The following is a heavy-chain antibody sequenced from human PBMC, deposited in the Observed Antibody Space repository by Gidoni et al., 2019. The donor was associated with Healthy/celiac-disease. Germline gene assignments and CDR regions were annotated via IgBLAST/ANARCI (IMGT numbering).Heavy chain of an antibody. D-gene: IGHD1-26*01. CDR2: ISGSGGST. V-gene: IGHV3-23*01. J-gene: IGHJ4*02. CDR1: GFTFSNYA. CDR3: AKSWDPGFPNFDY. Sequence: EVQLLESGGGLVQPGGSLRLPCVAAGFTFSNYAMSWVRQAPGKGLEWVSGISGSGGSTYYADSVKGRFTISRDNSKNTLYLQMNSVRAEDTAVYYCAKSWDPGFPNFDYWGQGTLVTVSS.